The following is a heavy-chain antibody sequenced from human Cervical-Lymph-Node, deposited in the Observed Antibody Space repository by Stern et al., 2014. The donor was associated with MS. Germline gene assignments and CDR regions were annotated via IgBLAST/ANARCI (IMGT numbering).Heavy chain of an antibody. J-gene: IGHJ4*02. D-gene: IGHD6-19*01. Sequence: VQLEESGPGLVKPSETLSLTCTVSGGSIGRSSYYWGWIRQPPGKGLEWIGNIFYTGSPFYHPSLKSRATISVDTSQNTFHLSMNSVTAADTAVYYCARGAGVFDSWGQGTLVTVSP. CDR2: IFYTGSP. CDR3: ARGAGVFDS. CDR1: GGSIGRSSYY. V-gene: IGHV4-39*02.